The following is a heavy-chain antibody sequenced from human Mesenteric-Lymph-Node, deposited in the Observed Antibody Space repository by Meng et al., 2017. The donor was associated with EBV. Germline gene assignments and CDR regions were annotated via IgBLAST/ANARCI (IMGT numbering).Heavy chain of an antibody. D-gene: IGHD3-22*01. V-gene: IGHV4-30-4*01. CDR2: IYYSGSR. CDR1: GDSISSTDYY. Sequence: QVQLQESAPGLVKPSQTLSLTCTVSGDSISSTDYYWSWVRQPPGKGLEWIGYIYYSGSRYYNPSLKSRVTISVDTSKNQFSLKLSSVTAADTAVYYCARVTGKIYYDGSGYPEAFDYWGQGTLVTVSS. CDR3: ARVTGKIYYDGSGYPEAFDY. J-gene: IGHJ4*02.